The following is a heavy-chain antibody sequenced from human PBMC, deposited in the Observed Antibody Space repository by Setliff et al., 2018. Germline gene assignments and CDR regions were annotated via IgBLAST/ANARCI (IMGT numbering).Heavy chain of an antibody. V-gene: IGHV3-7*01. CDR1: GFTFRSYV. CDR2: INQDGSGK. J-gene: IGHJ4*02. D-gene: IGHD6-13*01. CDR3: AKSGIAAAGTAPFDY. Sequence: GGSLRLSCAASGFTFRSYVMSWVRQAPGRGLEWVANINQDGSGKFYVDSVKGRLTIFRDNAKNSLSLQMNDLSVEDTSVYYCAKSGIAAAGTAPFDYWGQGTLVTVSS.